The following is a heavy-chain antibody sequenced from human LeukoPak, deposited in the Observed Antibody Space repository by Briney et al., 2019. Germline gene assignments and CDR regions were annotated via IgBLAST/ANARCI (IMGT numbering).Heavy chain of an antibody. D-gene: IGHD4-17*01. CDR1: GFAFKNYA. J-gene: IGHJ4*02. CDR3: AKDVIQYGDYGYDY. CDR2: ISTSVDTT. V-gene: IGHV3-23*01. Sequence: GGSLRLSCAASGFAFKNYAMSWVRQAPGKGLQWVSVISTSVDTTDYAESVKGRFTISRDNSKNTLYLQMNSLRVEDTAVYYCAKDVIQYGDYGYDYWGQGTLVTVSS.